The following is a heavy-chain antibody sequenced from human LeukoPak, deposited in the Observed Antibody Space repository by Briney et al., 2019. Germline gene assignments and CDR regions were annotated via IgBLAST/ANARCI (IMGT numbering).Heavy chain of an antibody. J-gene: IGHJ6*02. CDR3: AKDLAWNLGAMDV. CDR2: VSESGGVI. CDR1: GFTFSSYA. V-gene: IGHV3-23*01. D-gene: IGHD3-16*01. Sequence: PGGSLRLSCAASGFTFSSYAMSWVRQAPGKGLEWLSLVSESGGVIQYADSVKGRFTISRDNAKNTMYLQMNSLRAEDTAIYYCAKDLAWNLGAMDVWGQGATVTVSS.